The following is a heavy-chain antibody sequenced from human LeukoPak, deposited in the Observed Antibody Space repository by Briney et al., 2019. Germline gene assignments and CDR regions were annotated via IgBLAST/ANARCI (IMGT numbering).Heavy chain of an antibody. J-gene: IGHJ4*02. Sequence: ASVKVSCKASGYTFAGYYMHWVRQAPGQGLEWMGWINPNSGGTNYAQKFQGRVTMTRDTSISTAYMELSRLRSDDTAVYYCARVGYYDSSGPNDYWGQGTLVTVSS. CDR2: INPNSGGT. CDR1: GYTFAGYY. D-gene: IGHD3-22*01. CDR3: ARVGYYDSSGPNDY. V-gene: IGHV1-2*02.